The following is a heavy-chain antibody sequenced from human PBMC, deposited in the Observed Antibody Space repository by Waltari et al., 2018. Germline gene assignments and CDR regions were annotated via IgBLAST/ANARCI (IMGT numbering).Heavy chain of an antibody. J-gene: IGHJ6*02. V-gene: IGHV3-74*01. CDR2: ISNDGSVT. CDR3: GRSMYV. Sequence: EEQLVESGGNLVQPGGSLRLACAASGFILSSYWMYWVRQAPGKGLVWVSRISNDGSVTGYADSVKGRFTISRDNAKNTLYLQMNSLRPEDTAVYYCGRSMYVWGHGTTVTVSS. CDR1: GFILSSYW.